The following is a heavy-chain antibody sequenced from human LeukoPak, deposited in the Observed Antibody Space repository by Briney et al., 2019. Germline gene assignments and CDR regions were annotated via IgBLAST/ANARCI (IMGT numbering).Heavy chain of an antibody. CDR2: ISSNGGST. Sequence: GGSLRLSCAASGFTFSSYSMNWVRQAPGKGLEYVSAISSNGGSTYYANSVKGRFTISRDNSKNTLYLQMGSLRAEDMAVYYCARGSLSRTGSGYQTHAFDIWGQGTMVTVSS. J-gene: IGHJ3*02. V-gene: IGHV3-64*01. CDR3: ARGSLSRTGSGYQTHAFDI. D-gene: IGHD5-12*01. CDR1: GFTFSSYS.